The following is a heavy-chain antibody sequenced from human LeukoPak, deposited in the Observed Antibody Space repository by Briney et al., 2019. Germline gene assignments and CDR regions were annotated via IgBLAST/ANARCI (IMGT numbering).Heavy chain of an antibody. D-gene: IGHD5-18*01. CDR3: ARGSWDTAMVTRYFDC. CDR1: GFTFSSYG. CDR2: ISGTGGNT. Sequence: PGRSLRLSCAASGFTFSSYGMHWVRQAPGKGLEWVSVISGTGGNTYYADSVKGRFTISRDNSKNTLYLQMNSLRAEDTAVYYCARGSWDTAMVTRYFDCWGQGTLVTVSS. J-gene: IGHJ4*02. V-gene: IGHV3-23*01.